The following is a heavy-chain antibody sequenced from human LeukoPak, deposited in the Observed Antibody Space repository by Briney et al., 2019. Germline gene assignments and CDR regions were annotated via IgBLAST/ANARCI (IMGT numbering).Heavy chain of an antibody. J-gene: IGHJ4*01. D-gene: IGHD1-1*01. Sequence: PGGSLRLSCAASGFTFNDYQMNWIRQAPGKGPEWVSYISSSGTTIFYADSVRGRFTVSRDNARNSLLLQMDYLSAEDTAVYYCAREGYGSSFDYWGQGALVTVSS. V-gene: IGHV3-11*01. CDR2: ISSSGTTI. CDR3: AREGYGSSFDY. CDR1: GFTFNDYQ.